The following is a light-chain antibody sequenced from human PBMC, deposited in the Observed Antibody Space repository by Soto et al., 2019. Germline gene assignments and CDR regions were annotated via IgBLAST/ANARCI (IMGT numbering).Light chain of an antibody. CDR3: QQYYGGWT. V-gene: IGKV1-5*03. Sequence: DIQMTQSPSTLSASVGDRVTITCRASQSISSWLAWYQQKPGKAPKLLIYKASTLVSGVPSRFSGSGSGTEFTLTVSSLQPDDFATYHCQQYYGGWTFGQGTKVEIK. CDR2: KAS. CDR1: QSISSW. J-gene: IGKJ1*01.